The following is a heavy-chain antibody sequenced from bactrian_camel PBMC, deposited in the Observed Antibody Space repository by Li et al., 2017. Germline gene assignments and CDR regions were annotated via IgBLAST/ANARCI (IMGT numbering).Heavy chain of an antibody. D-gene: IGHD5*01. CDR2: IYSTSSADSGTT. J-gene: IGHJ6*01. CDR1: GDTIGASC. Sequence: QLVESGGGSVQAGGSLRLSCVASGDTIGASCMGWFRQAPGKEREGVAAIYSTSSADSGTTYYSDSARGRFTISRDDAKTTVSLQMDSLKPEDTAMYYCAADMIRCPFTVYGLGRLGYETDFAYWGQGTQVTVS. CDR3: AADMIRCPFTVYGLGRLGYETDFAY. V-gene: IGHV3S63*01.